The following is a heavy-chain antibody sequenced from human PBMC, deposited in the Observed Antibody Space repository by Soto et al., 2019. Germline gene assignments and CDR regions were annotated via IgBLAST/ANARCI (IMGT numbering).Heavy chain of an antibody. J-gene: IGHJ5*02. D-gene: IGHD2-2*01. Sequence: PSETLSLTCTVSGGSISSGGYYCSWIRQHPGKGLEWMGDIYSSGSTYYNPSLKSRVTISVXTSKNQLSLKLSSVTAADTAVYYCARVNMKAIVVVPAATGEYNWLDPWAQGTLVPVSS. V-gene: IGHV4-31*03. CDR2: IYSSGST. CDR1: GGSISSGGYY. CDR3: ARVNMKAIVVVPAATGEYNWLDP.